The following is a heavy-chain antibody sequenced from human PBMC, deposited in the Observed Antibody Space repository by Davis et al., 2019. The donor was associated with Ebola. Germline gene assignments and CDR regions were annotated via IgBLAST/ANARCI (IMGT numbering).Heavy chain of an antibody. CDR3: AADGREYSAINWFDP. V-gene: IGHV3-23*01. CDR1: GFTFRSYD. J-gene: IGHJ5*02. Sequence: GGSLRLSCAASGFTFRSYDLSWVRQAPGKGLEWVSGISGGGGSTSYADSVKGRFTISRDNSKNTLYLQMNSLRAEDTAVYYCAADGREYSAINWFDPWGQGTLVTVSS. CDR2: ISGGGGST. D-gene: IGHD5-12*01.